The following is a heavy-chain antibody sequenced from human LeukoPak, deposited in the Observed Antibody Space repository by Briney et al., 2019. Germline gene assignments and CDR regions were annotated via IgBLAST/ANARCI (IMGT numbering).Heavy chain of an antibody. CDR1: GFTVSNIY. Sequence: GGSLRLSCATSGFTVSNIYMSCVRQAPGKGLEWVSGIYSGGTTYYADSVKGRFTISRNNSKNTLYLQMNSLRAEDTAVYYCARDTDSSGLYRGFDYWGQGTLVTVSS. J-gene: IGHJ4*02. CDR3: ARDTDSSGLYRGFDY. V-gene: IGHV3-53*01. CDR2: IYSGGTT. D-gene: IGHD6-19*01.